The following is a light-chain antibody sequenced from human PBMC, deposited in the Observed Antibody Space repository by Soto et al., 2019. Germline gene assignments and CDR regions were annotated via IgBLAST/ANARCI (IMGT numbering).Light chain of an antibody. CDR3: QQRSNLPPT. Sequence: EIVLTQSPATLSLSPGERANLSCRASQFIDRYLAWYRQIPGQAPRLLIYDASNRATGIPDRFSGGGSGTDFTLTISSLEPEDFAVYYCQQRSNLPPTFGQGTRLE. CDR2: DAS. V-gene: IGKV3-11*01. J-gene: IGKJ5*01. CDR1: QFIDRY.